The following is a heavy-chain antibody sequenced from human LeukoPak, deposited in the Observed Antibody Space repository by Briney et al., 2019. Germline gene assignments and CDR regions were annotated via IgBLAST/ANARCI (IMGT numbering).Heavy chain of an antibody. CDR2: IYPGDSDT. CDR1: GYSFSNYW. CDR3: ARLGYYYGSGSYRYFDY. V-gene: IGHV5-51*01. J-gene: IGHJ4*02. D-gene: IGHD3-10*01. Sequence: GESLKISCKSSGYSFSNYWIGWVRQMPGKGLEWMGIIYPGDSDTRYSPSFQGQVTFSADKSISTAYLQWSSLKASDTAMYYCARLGYYYGSGSYRYFDYWGQGTLVTVSS.